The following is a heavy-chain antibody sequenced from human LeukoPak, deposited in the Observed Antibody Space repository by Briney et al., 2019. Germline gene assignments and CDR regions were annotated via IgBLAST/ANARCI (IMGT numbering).Heavy chain of an antibody. J-gene: IGHJ3*02. D-gene: IGHD2-2*01. CDR3: AKDCPSEWPQLPAYDAVDI. CDR2: ISGSGGST. Sequence: GGSLRLSCAASGFTFSSYAMSWVRQAPGKGLEWVSAISGSGGSTFYADSVKGRFTISRDNSKNTLYLQMNSLRAGDTAVYYCAKDCPSEWPQLPAYDAVDIWGQGTMVTVSS. V-gene: IGHV3-23*01. CDR1: GFTFSSYA.